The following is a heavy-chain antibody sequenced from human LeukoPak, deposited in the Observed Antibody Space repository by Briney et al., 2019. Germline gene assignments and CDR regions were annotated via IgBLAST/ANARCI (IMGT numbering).Heavy chain of an antibody. CDR1: GDSINKYY. CDR3: ARGREGLYSSDAAEYFQH. J-gene: IGHJ1*01. Sequence: SETLSLTCTVSGDSINKYYWSWIRQPPGKGLEWIGYIYYSGSTNYNPSLKSRVTISVDTSKNQFSLKLSSVTAADTAVYYCARGREGLYSSDAAEYFQHWGQGTLVTVSS. V-gene: IGHV4-59*01. D-gene: IGHD6-25*01. CDR2: IYYSGST.